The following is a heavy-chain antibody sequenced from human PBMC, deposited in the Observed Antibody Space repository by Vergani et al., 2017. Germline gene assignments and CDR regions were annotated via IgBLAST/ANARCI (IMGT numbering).Heavy chain of an antibody. V-gene: IGHV1-46*01. J-gene: IGHJ5*02. Sequence: QVQLVQSGAEVKKPGASVKVSCKASGYTFTSYYMHWVRQAPGQGLEWMGIINPSGGSTSYAQKFQGRVTITAVESTSTAYMELSSLRSEDTAVYYCARDSSPNDYVWGSYRYWFDPWGQGTLVTVSS. CDR2: INPSGGST. CDR3: ARDSSPNDYVWGSYRYWFDP. CDR1: GYTFTSYY. D-gene: IGHD3-16*02.